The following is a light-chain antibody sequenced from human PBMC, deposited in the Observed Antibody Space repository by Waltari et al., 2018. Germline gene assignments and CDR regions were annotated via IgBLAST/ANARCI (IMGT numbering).Light chain of an antibody. CDR3: GTWDSSLSGAV. V-gene: IGLV1-51*02. CDR1: TSKIGTNY. CDR2: ENT. J-gene: IGLJ7*01. Sequence: QSVLTQPPSVSAAPGQRVTISRPGGTSKIGTNYVSWYRQFPGTAPKLLIYENTERPSGIPGRFSGSKSGTSATLDITGLQAGDEADYYCGTWDSSLSGAVFGGGTHLTVL.